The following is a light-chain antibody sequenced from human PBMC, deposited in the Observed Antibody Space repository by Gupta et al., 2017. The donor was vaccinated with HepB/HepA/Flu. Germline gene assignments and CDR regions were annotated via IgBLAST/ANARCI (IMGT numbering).Light chain of an antibody. V-gene: IGLV2-14*03. Sequence: QSALTQPASVSGSPGQSITISCTGTSSDVCGYNYVSWYQQHPGKAPKLMIYDVSNRPSGVSNRFSGSKSGNTASLTISGLQAEDEADYYCSSYTSSSTLEIGGGTKLTVL. CDR1: SSDVCGYNY. J-gene: IGLJ2*01. CDR2: DVS. CDR3: SSYTSSSTLE.